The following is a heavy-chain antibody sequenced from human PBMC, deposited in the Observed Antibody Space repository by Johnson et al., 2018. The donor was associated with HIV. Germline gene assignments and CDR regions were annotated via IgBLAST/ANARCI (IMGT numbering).Heavy chain of an antibody. CDR1: GFTFSSYG. V-gene: IGHV3-30*03. D-gene: IGHD6-13*01. J-gene: IGHJ3*02. CDR3: ARGAAAAPGGFDI. CDR2: ISYDGSNK. Sequence: QVQLVESGGGVVQPGRSLRLSCAASGFTFSSYGMHWVRQAPGKGLEWVAVISYDGSNKYYADSVKGRFTISRDNSKNTLYLQMNSLRDEDTAVYYCARGAAAAPGGFDIWGQGTVVTVSS.